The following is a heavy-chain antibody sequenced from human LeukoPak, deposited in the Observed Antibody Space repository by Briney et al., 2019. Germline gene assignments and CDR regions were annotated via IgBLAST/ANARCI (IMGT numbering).Heavy chain of an antibody. CDR2: ISAYNGNT. CDR3: ARTYYDFWSGYFLGH. V-gene: IGHV1-18*01. CDR1: GYTFTIYG. Sequence: GASVKVSCKASGYTFTIYGISWVRQAPGQGLEWMGWISAYNGNTNYAQKLQGRVTMTTDTSTSTAYMELRSLRSDDTAVYYCARTYYDFWSGYFLGHWGQGTLVTVSS. J-gene: IGHJ4*02. D-gene: IGHD3-3*01.